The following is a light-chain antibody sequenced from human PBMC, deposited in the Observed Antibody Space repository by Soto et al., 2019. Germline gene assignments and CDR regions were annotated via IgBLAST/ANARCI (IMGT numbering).Light chain of an antibody. J-gene: IGKJ4*01. Sequence: EIVLTQSPATLSLSPGERATLSCRASQSVGGYLDWYQQKPGQAPRLLIYDASNRASGIPARFSGSGSGTDFTLTISSLEPEDLAVYYCNQRSNWPPITFGGGTKVEIK. CDR2: DAS. CDR3: NQRSNWPPIT. V-gene: IGKV3-11*01. CDR1: QSVGGY.